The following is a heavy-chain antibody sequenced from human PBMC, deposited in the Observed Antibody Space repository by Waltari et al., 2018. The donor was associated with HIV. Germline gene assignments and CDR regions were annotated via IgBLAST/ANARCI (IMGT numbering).Heavy chain of an antibody. J-gene: IGHJ6*02. D-gene: IGHD3-10*01. CDR3: ARGVSIVRGVMIRGHMDV. V-gene: IGHV1-18*01. Sequence: VQLVQSGAEMRKPGASVKVSCRASGYTFSAYTISWVRQAPGQGLEWMGWISGYNGNTNYAQKFQGRVNMTTDTSTSTANMELRSMRSDDTAVYYCARGVSIVRGVMIRGHMDVWGQGTTVTVSS. CDR1: GYTFSAYT. CDR2: ISGYNGNT.